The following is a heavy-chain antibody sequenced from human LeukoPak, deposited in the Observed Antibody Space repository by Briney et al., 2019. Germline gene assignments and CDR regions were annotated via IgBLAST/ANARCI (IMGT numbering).Heavy chain of an antibody. V-gene: IGHV1-2*02. D-gene: IGHD1-26*01. CDR1: GYCLTGFY. CDR2: IKPISGGT. J-gene: IGHJ4*02. Sequence: SVKVSCKASGYCLTGFYMRGVRQAPGQGLEWMGWIKPISGGTNYAQKIQVTVTITRDTSIRTAYLELIRLRSDYAAVYYCARVSLYSGSPSKDFDYWGQGTQVTVSS. CDR3: ARVSLYSGSPSKDFDY.